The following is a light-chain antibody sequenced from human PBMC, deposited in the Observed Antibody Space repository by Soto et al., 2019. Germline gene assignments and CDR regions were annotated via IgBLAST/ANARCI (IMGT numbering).Light chain of an antibody. CDR2: EVS. CDR3: SSYTSSSTLYV. CDR1: SSDVGGYNY. Sequence: QSALTQPASVSGSPGQSITISCTGTSSDVGGYNYVPWYQQHPGKAPKLMIYEVSNRPSGVSNRFSGSKSGNTASLTISGLQAEDEADYYCSSYTSSSTLYVFGPGTKLTVL. J-gene: IGLJ1*01. V-gene: IGLV2-14*01.